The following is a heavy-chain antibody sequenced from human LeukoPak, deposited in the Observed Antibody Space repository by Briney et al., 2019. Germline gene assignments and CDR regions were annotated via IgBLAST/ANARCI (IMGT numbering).Heavy chain of an antibody. CDR3: TTDTTFVDIVATIELYY. V-gene: IGHV3-15*01. Sequence: GGSLRLSCAASGFTFSNAWMSWVRQAPGKGLEWVGRIKSKTDGGTTDYAAPVKGRFTISRDDSKNTLYLQMNSLKTEDTAVYYRTTDTTFVDIVATIELYYWGQGTLVTVSS. CDR1: GFTFSNAW. J-gene: IGHJ4*02. CDR2: IKSKTDGGTT. D-gene: IGHD5-12*01.